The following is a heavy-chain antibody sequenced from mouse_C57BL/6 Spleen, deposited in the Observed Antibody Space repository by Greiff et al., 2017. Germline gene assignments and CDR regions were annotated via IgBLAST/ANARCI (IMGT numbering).Heavy chain of an antibody. V-gene: IGHV1-82*01. Sequence: VQVVESGPELVKPGASVKISCKASGYAFSSSWMNWVKQRPGKGLEWIGRIYPGDGETNYNGKFKGKATLTADKSSSTAYMQLSSLTSEDSAVYFCASWQLRIGAMDYWGQGTSVTVSS. D-gene: IGHD3-2*02. CDR2: IYPGDGET. CDR3: ASWQLRIGAMDY. J-gene: IGHJ4*01. CDR1: GYAFSSSW.